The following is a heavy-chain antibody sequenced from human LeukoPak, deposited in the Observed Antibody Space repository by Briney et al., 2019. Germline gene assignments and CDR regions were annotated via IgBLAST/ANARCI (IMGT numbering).Heavy chain of an antibody. CDR1: VFTFSSYS. D-gene: IGHD2-15*01. Sequence: AGGSLRVSCAASVFTFSSYSMSWVRQAPGKGLEWVSAIRDTGGGTYYADSVKGRFTISRDNSKNTLNLQMNSLRAEDTAVYYCAKSIVVGRVFPGLDSWGQGTLVTVPS. J-gene: IGHJ4*02. CDR2: IRDTGGGT. V-gene: IGHV3-23*01. CDR3: AKSIVVGRVFPGLDS.